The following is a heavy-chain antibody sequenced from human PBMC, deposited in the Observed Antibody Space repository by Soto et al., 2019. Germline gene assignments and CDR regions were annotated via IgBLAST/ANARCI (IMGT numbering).Heavy chain of an antibody. Sequence: QVQLVESGGGVVQPGRSLRLSCAASGFTFSSYGMHWVRQAPGKGLEWVAVISYDGSNKYYADSVKGRFTISRDNSKNTRYLQMNSLRAEDTAVYYCASVNIVATITPDLDYWGQGTLVTVSS. J-gene: IGHJ4*02. V-gene: IGHV3-30*03. CDR2: ISYDGSNK. D-gene: IGHD5-12*01. CDR1: GFTFSSYG. CDR3: ASVNIVATITPDLDY.